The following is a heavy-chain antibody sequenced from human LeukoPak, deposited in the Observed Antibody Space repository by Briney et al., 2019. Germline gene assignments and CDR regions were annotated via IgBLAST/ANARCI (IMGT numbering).Heavy chain of an antibody. V-gene: IGHV3-23*01. Sequence: PGGSLRLSCAASGFTFSSYAMSWVRQAPGKGLEWVSAISGSGGSTYYADSVKGRFTISRDNSKNTLYLQMNSLRAEDTAVYYCAKDIVLMVYAADDAFDIWGQGTMVTVSS. J-gene: IGHJ3*02. CDR1: GFTFSSYA. D-gene: IGHD2-8*01. CDR3: AKDIVLMVYAADDAFDI. CDR2: ISGSGGST.